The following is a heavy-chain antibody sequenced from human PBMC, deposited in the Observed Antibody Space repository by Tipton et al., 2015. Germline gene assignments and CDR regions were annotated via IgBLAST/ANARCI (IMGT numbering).Heavy chain of an antibody. Sequence: QLVQSGAEVRKPGESLKISCKASGYSFTNYWIGWVRQMPGKGLEWMGVIYPDDSDSTYSPSFRGLVTFSVDKSITTAYLQWSSLEASDTAMYYCARRGCSGDDCNHEAFDIWGQGTMVTVSS. J-gene: IGHJ3*02. CDR2: IYPDDSDS. CDR1: GYSFTNYW. V-gene: IGHV5-51*01. D-gene: IGHD2-21*01. CDR3: ARRGCSGDDCNHEAFDI.